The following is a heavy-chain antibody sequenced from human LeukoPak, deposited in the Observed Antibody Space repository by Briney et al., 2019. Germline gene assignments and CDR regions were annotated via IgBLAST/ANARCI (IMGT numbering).Heavy chain of an antibody. Sequence: GGSLRLSCAASGFSFSVFWMHWVRQVPGKGPVWVSRIKTDGSITDYADSVKGRFTISRDNAKNSLYLQMNSLRAEDTAVYYCARNLDYFDYWGQGTLVTVSS. D-gene: IGHD2-2*03. CDR1: GFSFSVFW. CDR3: ARNLDYFDY. V-gene: IGHV3-74*01. J-gene: IGHJ4*02. CDR2: IKTDGSIT.